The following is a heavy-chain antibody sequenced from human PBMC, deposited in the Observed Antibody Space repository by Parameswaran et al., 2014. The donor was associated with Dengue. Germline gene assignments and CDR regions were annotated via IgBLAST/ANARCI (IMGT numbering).Heavy chain of an antibody. CDR2: ISAYNGNT. D-gene: IGHD3-22*01. CDR3: AREEVGTDSSGVDYYYYGMDV. V-gene: IGHV1-18*01. Sequence: WVRQAPGQGLEWMGWISAYNGNTNYAQKLQGRVTMTTDTSTSTAHMELRSLRSDDTAVYYCAREEVGTDSSGVDYYYYGMDVWGQGTTVTVSS. J-gene: IGHJ6*02.